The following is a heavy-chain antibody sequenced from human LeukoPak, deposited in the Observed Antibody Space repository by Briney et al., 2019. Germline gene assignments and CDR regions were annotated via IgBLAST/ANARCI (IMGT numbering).Heavy chain of an antibody. J-gene: IGHJ4*02. CDR1: GGSISSGDYY. CDR2: IYYSGST. CDR3: ARGESSNWSFDY. D-gene: IGHD6-13*01. V-gene: IGHV4-30-4*02. Sequence: SETLSLTCTVSGGSISSGDYYWSWIRQPPGKGLEWIGYIYYSGSTYYNPSLMSRVAISVDTSKNQFSLKLGSVTAADAAVYYCARGESSNWSFDYWGQGTLVTVSS.